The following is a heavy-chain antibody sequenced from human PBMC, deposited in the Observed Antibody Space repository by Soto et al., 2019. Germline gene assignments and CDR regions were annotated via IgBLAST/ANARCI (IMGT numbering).Heavy chain of an antibody. Sequence: QVQLQESGPGLVKPSQTLSLTCTVSGGSISSGGYYWSWIRQHPGKVLAWIGYIYYSGRPYYNPSVKTRVTMSVDTSKNQFPLKLSSVTAADTAVYYGAIDTQSVAVACTTWFDPWGQGTLVTVSS. D-gene: IGHD6-19*01. V-gene: IGHV4-31*03. J-gene: IGHJ5*02. CDR3: AIDTQSVAVACTTWFDP. CDR2: IYYSGRP. CDR1: GGSISSGGYY.